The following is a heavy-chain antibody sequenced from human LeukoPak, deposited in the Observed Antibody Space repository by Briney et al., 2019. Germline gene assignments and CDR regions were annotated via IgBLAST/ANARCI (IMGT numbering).Heavy chain of an antibody. CDR2: ISAYNGNT. V-gene: IGHV1-18*01. CDR3: ARARFGELEYGMDV. J-gene: IGHJ6*02. D-gene: IGHD3-10*01. Sequence: GASVKVSCKASGYTFTSYGISWVRQAPGQGLEWMGWISAYNGNTNYAQKFQGRVTITADESTSTAYMELSSLRSEDTAVYYCARARFGELEYGMDVWGQGTTVTVSS. CDR1: GYTFTSYG.